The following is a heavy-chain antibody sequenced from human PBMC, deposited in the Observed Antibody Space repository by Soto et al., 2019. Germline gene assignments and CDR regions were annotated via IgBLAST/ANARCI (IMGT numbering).Heavy chain of an antibody. CDR1: GGTFISYA. CDR2: IIPIFGTA. J-gene: IGHJ6*02. V-gene: IGHV1-69*01. CDR3: ARGKRVGSPTVIEIYYYYYGMDV. D-gene: IGHD4-17*01. Sequence: QVQLVQSGAEVKKPGSSVKVSCKASGGTFISYAISWVRQSPGQGLEWMGGIIPIFGTANYAQKFKGRVTITADETTSTAYMELSSLRSEDTAVYYCARGKRVGSPTVIEIYYYYYGMDVWGQGTTVTVSS.